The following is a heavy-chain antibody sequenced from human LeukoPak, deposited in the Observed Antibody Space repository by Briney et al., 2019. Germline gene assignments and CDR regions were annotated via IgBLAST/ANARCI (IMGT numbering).Heavy chain of an antibody. CDR2: IYYSGST. D-gene: IGHD4-23*01. V-gene: IGHV4-30-4*08. CDR1: GGSISSSSYY. CDR3: ASYYGGEETFDY. J-gene: IGHJ4*02. Sequence: RTSETLSLTCTVSGGSISSSSYYWGWIRQPPRKGLEWIGYIYYSGSTYYNPSLKSRVTISVDTSKNQFSLKLSSVTAADTAVYYCASYYGGEETFDYWGQGTLVTVSS.